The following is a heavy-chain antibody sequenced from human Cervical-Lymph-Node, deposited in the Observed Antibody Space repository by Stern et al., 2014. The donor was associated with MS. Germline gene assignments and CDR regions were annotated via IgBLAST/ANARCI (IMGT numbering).Heavy chain of an antibody. CDR2: MGGSGNKT. Sequence: AQLVESGGNLVQPGGSLRLSCATSGFTFRFYGMAWVRQAPGKGLEWVSGMGGSGNKTYYADSVKGRFAISRDDSRNTLFLVMDSLRAEDTAIYYCAKGRRVGAAGYFDYWGQGVLVTVSS. CDR3: AKGRRVGAAGYFDY. CDR1: GFTFRFYG. D-gene: IGHD1-26*01. V-gene: IGHV3-23*04. J-gene: IGHJ4*02.